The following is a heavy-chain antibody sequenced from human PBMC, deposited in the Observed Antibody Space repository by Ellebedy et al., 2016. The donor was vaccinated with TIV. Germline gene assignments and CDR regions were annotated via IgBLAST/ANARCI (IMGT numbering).Heavy chain of an antibody. V-gene: IGHV3-30-3*01. CDR1: GFTFSSYA. J-gene: IGHJ4*02. CDR2: ISYDGSNK. D-gene: IGHD2-21*02. Sequence: GGSLRLSCAASGFTFSSYAMHWVRQAPGKGLEWVAVISYDGSNKYYADSVKGRFTISRDNSKNTLYLQMNSLRADDTAVYYCARHGEIVVVTAMLKYWGQGTLVTVSS. CDR3: ARHGEIVVVTAMLKY.